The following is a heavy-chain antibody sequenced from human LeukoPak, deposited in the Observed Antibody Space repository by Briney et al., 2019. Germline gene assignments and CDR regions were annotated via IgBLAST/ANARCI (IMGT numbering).Heavy chain of an antibody. D-gene: IGHD2-2*01. V-gene: IGHV3-23*01. Sequence: PGGSLRLSCAASGFTFSSNTMSWVRQAPGRGLEWVSVISGSGSSTYYADSVKGRFTISRDNSMNTLYLQMNSLRAEDTAVYYCARSQEPAAGNWFDPWGQGTLVTVSS. CDR1: GFTFSSNT. J-gene: IGHJ5*02. CDR3: ARSQEPAAGNWFDP. CDR2: ISGSGSST.